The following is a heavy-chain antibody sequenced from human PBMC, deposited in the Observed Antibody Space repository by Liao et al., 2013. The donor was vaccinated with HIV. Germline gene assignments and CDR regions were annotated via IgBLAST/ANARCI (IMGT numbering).Heavy chain of an antibody. J-gene: IGHJ3*01. Sequence: QVQLQESGPKLVRPSETLSLTCSVSYGSISSYYWNWIRQSAGKGLEWIGRIDGSRSTNYNPSLKRRVTLSIDTSKNQFSLNLNSLTAADTAVYYCARGGGGFDLWGQGAVVIVSS. V-gene: IGHV4-4*07. CDR2: IDGSRST. CDR1: YGSISSYY. CDR3: ARGGGGFDL.